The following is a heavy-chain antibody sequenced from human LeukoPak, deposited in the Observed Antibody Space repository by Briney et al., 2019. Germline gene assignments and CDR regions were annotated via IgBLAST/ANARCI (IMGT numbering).Heavy chain of an antibody. V-gene: IGHV4-31*03. CDR2: IYYSGNT. CDR1: GGSISSGGYS. D-gene: IGHD2/OR15-2a*01. Sequence: SQTLSLTCTVSGGSISSGGYSWSWIRQHPGKGLEWIGYIYYSGNTYYNPSLKSRVTMSLDTSRNQFSLKLTSVTAADTAVYYCARAIDEDYFDYWGQGALVTVSS. CDR3: ARAIDEDYFDY. J-gene: IGHJ4*02.